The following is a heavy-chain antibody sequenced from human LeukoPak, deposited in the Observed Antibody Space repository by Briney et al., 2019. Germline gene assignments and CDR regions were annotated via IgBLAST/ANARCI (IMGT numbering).Heavy chain of an antibody. CDR2: IYSGGST. V-gene: IGHV3-66*01. CDR1: GFTVSSNY. D-gene: IGHD6-13*01. CDR3: AKEGKSFGIAAAGRPSFDY. J-gene: IGHJ4*02. Sequence: GGSLRLSCAASGFTVSSNYMSWVRQAPGKGLEWVSVIYSGGSTYYADSVKGRFTISRDNSKNTLYLQMNSLRAEDTAVYYCAKEGKSFGIAAAGRPSFDYWGQGTLVTVSS.